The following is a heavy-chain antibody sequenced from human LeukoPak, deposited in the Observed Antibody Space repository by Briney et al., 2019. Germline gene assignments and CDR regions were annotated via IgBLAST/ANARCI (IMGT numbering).Heavy chain of an antibody. CDR1: GGSISSSSYY. D-gene: IGHD5-24*01. Sequence: SETLSLTCTVSGGSISSSSYYWGWIRQPPGKGLEWIGSIYYSGSTYYNPSLKSRVTISVDTSKNQFSLKLSSVTAADTAVYYCAREWGLREMATKEWGQGTLVTVSS. CDR3: AREWGLREMATKE. V-gene: IGHV4-39*07. J-gene: IGHJ4*02. CDR2: IYYSGST.